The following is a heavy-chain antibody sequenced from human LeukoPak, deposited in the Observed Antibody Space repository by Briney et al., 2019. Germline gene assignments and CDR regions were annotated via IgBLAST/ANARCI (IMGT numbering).Heavy chain of an antibody. CDR3: ARGGSSTSPYYYYGMDV. J-gene: IGHJ6*02. CDR1: GFTFSNYW. Sequence: GSLRLSCAASGFTFSNYWMSWSGQPPGKGLEWIGYIYYSGSTNYNPSLKSRVTISVDTSKNQFSLKLSSVTAADTAVFYCARGGSSTSPYYYYGMDVWGQGTTVTVSS. D-gene: IGHD2-2*01. V-gene: IGHV4-59*01. CDR2: IYYSGST.